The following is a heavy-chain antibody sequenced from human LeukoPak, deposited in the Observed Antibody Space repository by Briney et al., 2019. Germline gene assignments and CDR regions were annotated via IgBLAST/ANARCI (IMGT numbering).Heavy chain of an antibody. CDR1: GFTFSSYA. J-gene: IGHJ5*02. Sequence: QPGGSLRLSCAASGFTFSSYAMSWVRQTPGKGLEWVSAISGSGGSTYYADSVKGRFTISRDNSKNTLNLEMNSLRAEDTAVYYCAKELRGYSYGESWAQGALVTVSS. CDR2: ISGSGGST. D-gene: IGHD5-18*01. CDR3: AKELRGYSYGES. V-gene: IGHV3-23*01.